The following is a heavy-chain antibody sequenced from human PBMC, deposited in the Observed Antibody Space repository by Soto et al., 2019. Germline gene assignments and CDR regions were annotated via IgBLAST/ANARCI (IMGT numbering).Heavy chain of an antibody. CDR2: IYYSGST. CDR1: GCSISSYY. D-gene: IGHD3-22*01. Sequence: SETLSLTCTASGCSISSYYWSWIRQPPGKGLEWIGYIYYSGSTNYNPSLKSRVTISVDTSKNQFSLKLSSVTAADTAVYYCASQYYYDSSGYFGYWGQGTLVTVS. V-gene: IGHV4-59*01. CDR3: ASQYYYDSSGYFGY. J-gene: IGHJ4*02.